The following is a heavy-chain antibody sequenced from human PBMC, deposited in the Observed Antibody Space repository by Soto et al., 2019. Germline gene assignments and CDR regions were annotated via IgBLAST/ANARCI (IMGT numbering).Heavy chain of an antibody. V-gene: IGHV4-34*01. J-gene: IGHJ4*02. CDR3: ARHEMDYYDSSGYYYSPYYFDY. Sequence: PSETLSLTCAVYGGSFSGYYWSWIRQPPGKGLEWIGEINHSGSTNYNPSLKSRVTISVDTSKNQFSLKLSSVTAADTAVYYCARHEMDYYDSSGYYYSPYYFDYWGQGTLVTVSS. CDR2: INHSGST. CDR1: GGSFSGYY. D-gene: IGHD3-22*01.